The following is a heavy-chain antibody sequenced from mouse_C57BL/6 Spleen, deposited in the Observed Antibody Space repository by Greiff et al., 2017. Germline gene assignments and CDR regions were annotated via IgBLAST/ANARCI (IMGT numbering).Heavy chain of an antibody. CDR2: IDPSDSYT. D-gene: IGHD2-4*01. V-gene: IGHV1-69*01. CDR3: ARDDYGGAWFAY. J-gene: IGHJ3*01. CDR1: GYTFTSYW. Sequence: QVQLQQPGAELVMPGASVKLSCKASGYTFTSYWMPWVKQRPGQGLEWIGEIDPSDSYTNYNQKFKGKSTLTVDKSSSTAYMQLSSLTSEDSAFYYCARDDYGGAWFAYWGQGTLVTVSA.